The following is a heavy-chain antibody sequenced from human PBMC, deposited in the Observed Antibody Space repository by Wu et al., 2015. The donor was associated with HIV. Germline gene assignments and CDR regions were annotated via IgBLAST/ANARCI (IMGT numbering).Heavy chain of an antibody. J-gene: IGHJ6*02. D-gene: IGHD5-24*01. CDR2: IIPISGTA. V-gene: IGHV1-69*13. CDR3: ARGSILEMSTASYYYYVMDV. CDR1: GGNFRNHA. Sequence: QVQLVQSGPEVKKAGSSVKVSCKASGGNFRNHAISWVRQAPGQGLEWMGRIIPISGTANYAQRFQGRVTITADKPTNTAYMELSSLRSDDTAVYYCARGSILEMSTASYYYYVMDVWGQGTNGHRLL.